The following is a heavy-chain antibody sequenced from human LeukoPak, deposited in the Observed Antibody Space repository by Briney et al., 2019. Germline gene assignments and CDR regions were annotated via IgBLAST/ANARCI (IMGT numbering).Heavy chain of an antibody. D-gene: IGHD3-10*01. CDR1: GFTFSNYG. Sequence: GGSLRLSCTASGFTFSNYGMHWVRQAPGKGLEWVAFIRYDGSEKYYADSVKGRITISRDNSKNTLYLQMNSLRAEDTAVYYCARDGADSGSYYRSYYYYYMDVWGKGTTVTVSS. J-gene: IGHJ6*03. CDR3: ARDGADSGSYYRSYYYYYMDV. CDR2: IRYDGSEK. V-gene: IGHV3-30*02.